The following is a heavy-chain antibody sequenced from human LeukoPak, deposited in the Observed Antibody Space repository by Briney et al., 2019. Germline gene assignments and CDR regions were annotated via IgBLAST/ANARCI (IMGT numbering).Heavy chain of an antibody. CDR2: IYPNSGGT. J-gene: IGHJ4*02. CDR1: GYTFTGYY. CDR3: ARLVGATLYYFDY. D-gene: IGHD1-26*01. V-gene: IGHV1-2*02. Sequence: ASVKVSCKASGYTFTGYYMHWVRQAPGQGLEWMGWIYPNSGGTKYAQKFQGRVTMTRDTSISTAYMEPSRLRSDDTAVYYCARLVGATLYYFDYWGQGTLVTVSS.